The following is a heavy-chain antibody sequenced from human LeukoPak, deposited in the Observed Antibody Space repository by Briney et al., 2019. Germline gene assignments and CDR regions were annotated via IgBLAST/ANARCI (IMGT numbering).Heavy chain of an antibody. J-gene: IGHJ4*02. Sequence: PSETLSLTCTVSGGSISSYYWSWIRQPPGKGREWLGYIYYSGSTNYNPSLKSRVTISVDTSKNQFSLKLSSVTAADTAVYYCAREFYSSGWYYYFDYWGQGTLVTVSS. CDR3: AREFYSSGWYYYFDY. V-gene: IGHV4-59*01. CDR1: GGSISSYY. CDR2: IYYSGST. D-gene: IGHD6-19*01.